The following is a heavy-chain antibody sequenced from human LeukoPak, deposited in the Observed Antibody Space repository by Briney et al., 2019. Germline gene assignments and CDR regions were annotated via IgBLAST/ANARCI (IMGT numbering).Heavy chain of an antibody. CDR1: GGSFSGYY. CDR3: ARTKHCTSTSCYTGGYYYYYMDV. V-gene: IGHV4-34*01. D-gene: IGHD2-2*02. CDR2: INHSGST. J-gene: IGHJ6*03. Sequence: SETLSLTCAVYGGSFSGYYWSWIRQPAGKGLEWIGEINHSGSTNYNPSLKSRVTISVDTSKNQFSLKLSSVTAADTAVYYCARTKHCTSTSCYTGGYYYYYMDVWGKGTTVTVSS.